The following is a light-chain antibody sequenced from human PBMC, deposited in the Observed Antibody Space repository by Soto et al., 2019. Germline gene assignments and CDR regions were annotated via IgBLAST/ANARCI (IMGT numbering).Light chain of an antibody. CDR1: QSVSSN. V-gene: IGKV3-15*01. CDR3: QQYNNWPPWT. CDR2: GAS. Sequence: ETVMTQSPATLSVSPGEGATLSCRASQSVSSNLVWYQHRPGQAPRLLIYGASTRATDIPARFSGSGSGTEFTLTISDVQPEDFALYYCQQYNNWPPWTFGQGTKVDIK. J-gene: IGKJ1*01.